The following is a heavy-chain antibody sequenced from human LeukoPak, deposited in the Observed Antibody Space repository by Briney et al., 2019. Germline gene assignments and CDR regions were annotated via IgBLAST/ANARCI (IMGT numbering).Heavy chain of an antibody. J-gene: IGHJ6*03. Sequence: GGSLRLSCAASGFSFISYSMNWVRQAPGKGLEWVSSISSSSDYRYHADSVKGRFTISRDNPKKSLYLQMNSLRAEDTAVYYCARGATVTLYYYYYYYMDVWGKGTTVTVSS. CDR1: GFSFISYS. CDR2: ISSSSDYR. D-gene: IGHD4-17*01. V-gene: IGHV3-21*01. CDR3: ARGATVTLYYYYYYYMDV.